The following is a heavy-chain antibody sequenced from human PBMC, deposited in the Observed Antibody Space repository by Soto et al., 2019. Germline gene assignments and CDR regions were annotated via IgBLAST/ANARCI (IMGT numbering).Heavy chain of an antibody. Sequence: QVQLQEPGPGLVKPSETLSLTCSVSGGSVNDYYWSWFLQPPGKGLEWIGFVYYIGSTNYNPSLTRRVTLEVVTSKNQFSLKLRSVNAADTAVSYCARAANYYFYPGIDVWGQGTTVTVSS. CDR2: VYYIGST. CDR1: GGSVNDYY. CDR3: ARAANYYFYPGIDV. V-gene: IGHV4-59*02. J-gene: IGHJ6*02. D-gene: IGHD5-18*01.